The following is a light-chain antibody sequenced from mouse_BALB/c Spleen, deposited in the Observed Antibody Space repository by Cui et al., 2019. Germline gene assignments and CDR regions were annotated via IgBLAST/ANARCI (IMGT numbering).Light chain of an antibody. CDR1: QHNSNY. CDR3: QQCNSLPLT. J-gene: IGKJ5*01. Sequence: IQSTQPASCLSACLGDRDALSYRASQHNSNYLYWYQQKPDGTVKLLIYDTSRLHSGVPARFSGSGSGTYYSLTISNMEQEDTATYFCQQCNSLPLTFGAGTKLELK. V-gene: IGKV10-96*01. CDR2: DTS.